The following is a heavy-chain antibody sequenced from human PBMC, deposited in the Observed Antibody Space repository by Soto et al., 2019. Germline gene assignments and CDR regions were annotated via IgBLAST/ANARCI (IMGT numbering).Heavy chain of an antibody. D-gene: IGHD2-15*01. CDR2: IVPIFGTA. J-gene: IGHJ6*02. Sequence: ASVKVSCKASGGTFSSYAISWVRQAPGQGLEWMGGIVPIFGTANYAQKFQGRVTITADESTSTAYMELSSLRSEDTAVYYCARGRIVVVVAATPRYYGMDVWGQGTTVTVSS. CDR1: GGTFSSYA. V-gene: IGHV1-69*13. CDR3: ARGRIVVVVAATPRYYGMDV.